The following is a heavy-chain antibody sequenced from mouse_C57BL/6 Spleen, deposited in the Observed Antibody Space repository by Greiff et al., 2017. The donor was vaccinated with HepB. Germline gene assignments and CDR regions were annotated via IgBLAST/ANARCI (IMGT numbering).Heavy chain of an antibody. J-gene: IGHJ3*01. CDR2: INPSTGGT. D-gene: IGHD2-13*01. Sequence: VQLQQSGPELVKPGASVKISCKASGYSFTGYYMNWVKQSPEKSLEWIGEINPSTGGTTYNQKFKAKATLTVDKSSSTAYMQLKSLTSEDSAVYYCARSDLTWFAYWGQGTLVTVSA. V-gene: IGHV1-42*01. CDR3: ARSDLTWFAY. CDR1: GYSFTGYY.